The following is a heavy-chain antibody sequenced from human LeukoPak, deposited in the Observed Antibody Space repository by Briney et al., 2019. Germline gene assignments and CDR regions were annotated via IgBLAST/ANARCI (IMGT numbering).Heavy chain of an antibody. Sequence: PSETLSLTCAVYGGSFSGYYWSWIRQPPGKGLEWIGEINHSGSTNYNPSLKSRVTISVDTSKNQFSLKLSSVTAADTAVYYCARRVRFLVRRNYMDVWGKGTTVTISS. V-gene: IGHV4-34*01. CDR3: ARRVRFLVRRNYMDV. CDR2: INHSGST. D-gene: IGHD3-10*01. J-gene: IGHJ6*03. CDR1: GGSFSGYY.